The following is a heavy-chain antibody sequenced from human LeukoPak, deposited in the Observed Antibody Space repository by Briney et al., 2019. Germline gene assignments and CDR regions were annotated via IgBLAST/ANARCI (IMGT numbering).Heavy chain of an antibody. CDR3: ARGAQRWFGGLRRVYFDY. Sequence: PGGSLRLSCAASGFTFSSYSMNWVRQAPGKGLEWVSSISSSSSYIYYADSVKGRFTISRDNAKNSLYLQMNSLRAEDTAVYYCARGAQRWFGGLRRVYFDYWGQGTLVTVSS. CDR2: ISSSSSYI. V-gene: IGHV3-21*01. J-gene: IGHJ4*02. D-gene: IGHD3-10*01. CDR1: GFTFSSYS.